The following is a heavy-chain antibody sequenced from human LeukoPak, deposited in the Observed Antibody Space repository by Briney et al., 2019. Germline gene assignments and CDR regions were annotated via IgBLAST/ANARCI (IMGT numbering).Heavy chain of an antibody. CDR1: GFTFSSYS. CDR3: ARSVADGAFDI. V-gene: IGHV3-21*01. D-gene: IGHD6-19*01. CDR2: ISDTSGYI. Sequence: PGGSLRLSCAASGFTFSSYSMNWVRQAPGKGLEWVSSISDTSGYIYYADSVKGRFTISRDNAKNSLYLQMNSLRAEDTAVYYCARSVADGAFDIWGQGTMVTVSS. J-gene: IGHJ3*02.